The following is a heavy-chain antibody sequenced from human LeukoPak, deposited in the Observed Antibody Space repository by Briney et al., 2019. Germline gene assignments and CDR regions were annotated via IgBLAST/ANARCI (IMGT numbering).Heavy chain of an antibody. J-gene: IGHJ5*02. Sequence: SVKVSCKASGGTFSSYAISWVRQAPGQGLEWMGRIIPILGIANYAQKFQGRVTITADKSTSTAYMELSSLGSEDTAVYYCARDVNDILTGYSLNWFDPWGQGTLVTVSS. CDR1: GGTFSSYA. CDR2: IIPILGIA. CDR3: ARDVNDILTGYSLNWFDP. V-gene: IGHV1-69*04. D-gene: IGHD3-9*01.